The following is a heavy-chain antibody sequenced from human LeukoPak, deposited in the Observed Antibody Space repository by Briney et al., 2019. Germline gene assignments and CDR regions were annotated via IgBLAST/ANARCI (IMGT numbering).Heavy chain of an antibody. CDR2: IIPIFGTA. CDR1: GGTFSSYA. V-gene: IGHV1-69*13. CDR3: ARGGRGSTSLCRFDP. J-gene: IGHJ5*02. Sequence: ASVKVSCKASGGTFSSYAISWVRQAPGQGLEWMGGIIPIFGTANYAQKFQGRVTITADESTSTAHMELSSLRSEDTAVYYCARGGRGSTSLCRFDPWGQGTLVTVSS. D-gene: IGHD2-2*01.